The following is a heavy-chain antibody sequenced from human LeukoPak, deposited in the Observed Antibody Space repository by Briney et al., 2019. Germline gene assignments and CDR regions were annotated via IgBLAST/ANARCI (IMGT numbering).Heavy chain of an antibody. CDR3: VKDYQVGNSPAFGDY. CDR1: GFTFSSHA. CDR2: LIENGATT. D-gene: IGHD1-26*01. Sequence: GGSLRLSCAASGFTFSSHAMSWVRRAPGKGLEWVSGLIENGATTYYADSVKGRFTISRDNSRNTMYLQVNSLRVEDTAVYYCVKDYQVGNSPAFGDYWGQGTLVTISS. V-gene: IGHV3-23*01. J-gene: IGHJ4*02.